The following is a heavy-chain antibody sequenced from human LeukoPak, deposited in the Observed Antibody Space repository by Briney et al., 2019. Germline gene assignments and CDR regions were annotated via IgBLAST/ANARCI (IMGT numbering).Heavy chain of an antibody. Sequence: GGSLRLSCAASGFTFSSYGISWVRQAPGKGLEWVSGINNSGGTTYFADSVKGRFTISRDNSKNTVFLQMYSLRAEDTAVYYCARDLIYRAADFDYWGQGTLVTVSS. CDR3: ARDLIYRAADFDY. D-gene: IGHD6-13*01. CDR1: GFTFSSYG. CDR2: INNSGGTT. V-gene: IGHV3-23*01. J-gene: IGHJ4*02.